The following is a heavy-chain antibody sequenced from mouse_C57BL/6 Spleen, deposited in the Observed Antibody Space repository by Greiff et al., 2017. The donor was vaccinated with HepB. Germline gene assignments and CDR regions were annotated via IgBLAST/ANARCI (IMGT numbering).Heavy chain of an antibody. CDR1: GYTFTSYW. V-gene: IGHV1-64*01. Sequence: VQLQQPGAELVKPGASVKLSCKASGYTFTSYWMHWVKQRPGQGLEWIGMIHPNSGSTNYNEKFKSKATLTVDKSSSTAYMQLSSLTSEDSAVYYGARSAHAQVLYAMDYWGQGTSVTVSS. J-gene: IGHJ4*01. CDR3: ARSAHAQVLYAMDY. CDR2: IHPNSGST. D-gene: IGHD3-2*02.